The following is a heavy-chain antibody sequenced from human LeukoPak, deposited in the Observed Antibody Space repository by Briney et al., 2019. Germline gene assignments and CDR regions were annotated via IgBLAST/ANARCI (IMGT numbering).Heavy chain of an antibody. D-gene: IGHD3-22*01. V-gene: IGHV4-34*01. CDR3: ARGKWYYDSSGYYYQTPTYDY. CDR1: GGSFSGYY. J-gene: IGHJ4*02. Sequence: PSETLSLTCAVYGGSFSGYYWSWIRQPPGKGLGWIGEINHSGSTNYNPSLKSRVTISVDTSKNQFSLKLSSVTAADTAVYYCARGKWYYDSSGYYYQTPTYDYWGQGTLVTVSS. CDR2: INHSGST.